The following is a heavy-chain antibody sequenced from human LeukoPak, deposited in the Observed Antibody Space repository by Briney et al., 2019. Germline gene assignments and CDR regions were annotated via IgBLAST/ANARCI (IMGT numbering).Heavy chain of an antibody. CDR1: GFTFSSYI. D-gene: IGHD3-10*01. J-gene: IGHJ4*02. Sequence: GGSLRLSCAASGFTFSSYIINWVRQAPGKGLEWVSSISSSDSYIYYADSVKGRFTISRDNARNSLYLQMSNLRADDTAVYYCATGGPMGSSWGQGTLVIVSA. CDR2: ISSSDSYI. V-gene: IGHV3-21*01. CDR3: ATGGPMGSS.